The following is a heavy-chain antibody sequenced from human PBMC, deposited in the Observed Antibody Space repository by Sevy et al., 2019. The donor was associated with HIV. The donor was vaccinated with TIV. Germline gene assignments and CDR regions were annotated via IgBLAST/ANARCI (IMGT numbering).Heavy chain of an antibody. V-gene: IGHV3-23*01. CDR1: GVAFHEYS. J-gene: IGHJ4*02. CDR2: LSFGCGKI. D-gene: IGHD2-8*01. Sequence: GGYLRLSCAASGVAFHEYSMSWIRQAPGKGLEWVATLSFGCGKINYADSVKGRFTISRDNSKNSFYLQMDNLRVEDTALYYCAREGCSRPHDYWGQGNRVTVSS. CDR3: AREGCSRPHDY.